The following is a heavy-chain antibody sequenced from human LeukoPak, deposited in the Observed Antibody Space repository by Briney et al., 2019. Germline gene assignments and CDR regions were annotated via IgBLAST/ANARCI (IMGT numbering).Heavy chain of an antibody. D-gene: IGHD6-13*01. CDR3: ARANSSSWHNFNY. J-gene: IGHJ4*02. V-gene: IGHV3-7*01. CDR1: GFTFTSRW. CDR2: IKEDGSEK. Sequence: GGSLRLSCAASGFTFTSRWMSWVRQAPGKGLEWVANIKEDGSEKYYVDSVRGRFTISRDNAQNSLFLQMNSLRAEDTAVYYCARANSSSWHNFNYWGQGTLVTVSS.